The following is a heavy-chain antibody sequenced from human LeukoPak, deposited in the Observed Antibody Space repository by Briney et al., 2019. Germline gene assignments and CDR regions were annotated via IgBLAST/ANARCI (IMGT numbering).Heavy chain of an antibody. D-gene: IGHD6-19*01. CDR2: IRNKVRGYTT. CDR1: GFIFSDHY. J-gene: IGHJ4*02. Sequence: GGSLRLSCAASGFIFSDHYMDWVRQAPGRGLEWVARIRNKVRGYTTEYAASVQGRFTISRDDSSNTLYLQMSSLKTEDTAVYFCARGAVAGTNWYFDYWGQGTLVALSS. V-gene: IGHV3-72*01. CDR3: ARGAVAGTNWYFDY.